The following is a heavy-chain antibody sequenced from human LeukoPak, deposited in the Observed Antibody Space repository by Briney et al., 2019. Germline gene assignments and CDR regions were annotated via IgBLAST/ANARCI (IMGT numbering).Heavy chain of an antibody. J-gene: IGHJ4*02. CDR1: GYIFTSYY. CDR2: INPSGGDT. CDR3: TKGRGI. V-gene: IGHV1-46*01. Sequence: ASVKVSCKASGYIFTSYYMHWVRQAPGQGLEWMGIINPSGGDTTYAQKFQGRLSMTRDMSTSTVYMELSSLRSEDTAVYYCTKGRGIWGQGTLVTVSS. D-gene: IGHD3-10*01.